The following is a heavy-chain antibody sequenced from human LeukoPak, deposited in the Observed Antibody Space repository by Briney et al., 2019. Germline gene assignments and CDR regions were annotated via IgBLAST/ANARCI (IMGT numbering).Heavy chain of an antibody. Sequence: GGSLRLSCAASGFTFSNAWMSWVRQAPGKGLEWVGRIKSKTDGGTTDYAAPVKGRFTISRDDSKNTLYLQMNSLKTEDTAVYYCTTEIQLGSYYFDYWGQGTLVTVSS. J-gene: IGHJ4*02. CDR1: GFTFSNAW. CDR3: TTEIQLGSYYFDY. D-gene: IGHD6-13*01. V-gene: IGHV3-15*01. CDR2: IKSKTDGGTT.